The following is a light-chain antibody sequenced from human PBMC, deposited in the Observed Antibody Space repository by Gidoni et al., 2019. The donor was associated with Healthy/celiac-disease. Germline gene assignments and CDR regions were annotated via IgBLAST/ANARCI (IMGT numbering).Light chain of an antibody. CDR3: QQYGSSPGT. V-gene: IGKV3-20*01. CDR1: QSVSSSY. J-gene: IGKJ1*01. CDR2: GAS. Sequence: ENVTTQSPGTLSLSPGERATISCRASQSVSSSYLAWYQQKPGQAPRLLIYGASSRATGIPDRFSGSGSGTDFTLTISRLQPEDFAVYYCQQYGSSPGTFGQXTKVEIK.